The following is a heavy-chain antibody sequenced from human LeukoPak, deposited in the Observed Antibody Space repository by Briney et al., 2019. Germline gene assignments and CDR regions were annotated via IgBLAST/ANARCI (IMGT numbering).Heavy chain of an antibody. CDR1: GYTFTSYY. Sequence: ASVKVSCKASGYTFTSYYINWVRQATGQGLEWMGWMNPNSGNTGYAQTFQGRVTMTRNTSISTAYMELSSMRSEDTAVYYCARRGYYYYYMDVWGKGTTVTVSS. CDR2: MNPNSGNT. J-gene: IGHJ6*03. CDR3: ARRGYYYYYMDV. V-gene: IGHV1-8*01.